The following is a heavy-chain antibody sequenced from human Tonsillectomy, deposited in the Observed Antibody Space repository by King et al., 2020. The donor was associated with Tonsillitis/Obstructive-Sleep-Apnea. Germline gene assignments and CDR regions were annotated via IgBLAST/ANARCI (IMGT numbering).Heavy chain of an antibody. CDR2: IYYSGST. CDR1: GGSISSSSYY. Sequence: QLQESGPGLVKPSETLSLTCTVSGGSISSSSYYWGWIRQPPGKGLEWIGSIYYSGSTYYNPSLKSRVTISVDTSKNQFSLKLSSVTAADTAVYYCARHKAEFTMYYYYYYMDVWGKGTTVTVSS. D-gene: IGHD3-10*01. J-gene: IGHJ6*03. CDR3: ARHKAEFTMYYYYYYMDV. V-gene: IGHV4-39*01.